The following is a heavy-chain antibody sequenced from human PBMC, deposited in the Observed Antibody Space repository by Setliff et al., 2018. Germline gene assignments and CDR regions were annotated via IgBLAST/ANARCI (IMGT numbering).Heavy chain of an antibody. V-gene: IGHV4-59*12. J-gene: IGHJ4*02. CDR2: IYYSGST. CDR3: ARGRNIAARLLDS. D-gene: IGHD6-6*01. Sequence: SETLSLTCTVSGGSISSYYWSWIRQPPGKGLEWIGYIYYSGSTNYNFSLKSRVTISIDTSKDQFSLKLISMTAADTAVYYCARGRNIAARLLDSWGQGTLVTVSS. CDR1: GGSISSYY.